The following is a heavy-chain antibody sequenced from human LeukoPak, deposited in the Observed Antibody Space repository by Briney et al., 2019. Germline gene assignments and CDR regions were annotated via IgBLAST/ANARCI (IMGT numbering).Heavy chain of an antibody. Sequence: ASVKVSCKAPGYTFTSYDINWVRQATGQGLEWMGWMNPNSGNTGYAQKFQGRVTMNRNTSISTAYMELSSLRSEDTAVYYCASGTSGWELEDDYYYYYMDVWGKGTTVTVSS. D-gene: IGHD1-26*01. CDR1: GYTFTSYD. J-gene: IGHJ6*03. CDR2: MNPNSGNT. CDR3: ASGTSGWELEDDYYYYYMDV. V-gene: IGHV1-8*01.